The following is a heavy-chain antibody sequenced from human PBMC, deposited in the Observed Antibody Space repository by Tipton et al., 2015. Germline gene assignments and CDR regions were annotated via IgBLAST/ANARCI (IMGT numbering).Heavy chain of an antibody. Sequence: TLSLTCAVYGGSFSGYYWNWIRQPPGKGLEWIGEINHSGNTNYNPSLKSRVTISVDTSKNQFSLRLRSMTAADTAVYYCARMSVAGTGGDYFDYWGQGTLVTVSS. CDR1: GGSFSGYY. V-gene: IGHV4-34*01. CDR2: INHSGNT. D-gene: IGHD6-19*01. CDR3: ARMSVAGTGGDYFDY. J-gene: IGHJ4*02.